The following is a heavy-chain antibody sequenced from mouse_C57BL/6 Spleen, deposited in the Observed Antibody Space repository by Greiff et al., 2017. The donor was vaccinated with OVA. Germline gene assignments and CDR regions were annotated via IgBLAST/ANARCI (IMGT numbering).Heavy chain of an antibody. D-gene: IGHD2-5*01. CDR1: GYTFTSYW. Sequence: QVQLKQPGAELVKPGASVKMSCKASGYTFTSYWITWVKQRPGQGLEWIGDIYPGSGSTNYNEKFKSKATLTVDTSSSTAYMQLGSLTSEDSAVYYCAREDYYSNYFDYWGQGTTLTVSS. CDR3: AREDYYSNYFDY. V-gene: IGHV1-55*01. CDR2: IYPGSGST. J-gene: IGHJ2*01.